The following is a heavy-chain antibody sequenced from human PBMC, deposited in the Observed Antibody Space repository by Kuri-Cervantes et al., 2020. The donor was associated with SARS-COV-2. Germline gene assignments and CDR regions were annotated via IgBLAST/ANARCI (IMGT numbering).Heavy chain of an antibody. V-gene: IGHV1-46*01. J-gene: IGHJ6*03. D-gene: IGHD6-6*01. CDR1: GYTFTSYY. CDR2: INPSGGST. CDR3: ARTGSSSVGYYYYYMDV. Sequence: ASVKVSCKASGYTFTSYYMHWVRQAPGQGLEWMGIINPSGGSTSYAQKLQGRVTMTTDTSTSTAYMELRSLRSDDTAVYYCARTGSSSVGYYYYYMDVWGKGTTVTVSS.